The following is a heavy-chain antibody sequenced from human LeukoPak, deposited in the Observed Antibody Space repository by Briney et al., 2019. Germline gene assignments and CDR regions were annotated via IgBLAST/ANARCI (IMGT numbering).Heavy chain of an antibody. Sequence: ASVKVSCKASGYTFTSYAISWVRQAPGQGPEWMGWINMYNGNTNYAQKLQGRVTMTADTSTSTAYMELRSLRSDDTAVYYCARVVGNYVWGSYRPEGCFDSWGQGTLVTVSS. CDR3: ARVVGNYVWGSYRPEGCFDS. V-gene: IGHV1-18*01. CDR2: INMYNGNT. J-gene: IGHJ4*02. D-gene: IGHD3-16*02. CDR1: GYTFTSYA.